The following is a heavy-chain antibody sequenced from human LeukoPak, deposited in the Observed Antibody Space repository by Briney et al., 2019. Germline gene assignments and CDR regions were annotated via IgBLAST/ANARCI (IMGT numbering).Heavy chain of an antibody. J-gene: IGHJ4*02. V-gene: IGHV3-48*03. CDR2: VSGSGSTI. Sequence: PGGSLRLSCAASGFTFSSYEMNWVRQAPGKGPEWVSYVSGSGSTIYYADSVKGRFTISRDNAKTSLYLQMNSLKVEDTAVYYCARVAAVGKGVFDYWGQGTLVTLSS. D-gene: IGHD6-13*01. CDR3: ARVAAVGKGVFDY. CDR1: GFTFSSYE.